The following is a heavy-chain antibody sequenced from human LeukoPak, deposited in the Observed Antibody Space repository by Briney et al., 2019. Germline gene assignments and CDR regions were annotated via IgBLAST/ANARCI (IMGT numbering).Heavy chain of an antibody. D-gene: IGHD2-15*01. V-gene: IGHV3-21*01. CDR2: ISSSSSSYI. CDR1: GFTFSSYS. Sequence: GGSLRLSCAASGFTFSSYSMNWVRQAPGKGLEWVSSISSSSSSYIYYADSVRGRFTISRDNAKNSLYLQMNSLRAEDTAVYYCARGFWYCSGGSCYSAFFDYWGQGTLVTVSS. J-gene: IGHJ4*02. CDR3: ARGFWYCSGGSCYSAFFDY.